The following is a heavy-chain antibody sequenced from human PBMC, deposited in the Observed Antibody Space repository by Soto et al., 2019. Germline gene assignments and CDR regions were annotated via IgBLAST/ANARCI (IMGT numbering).Heavy chain of an antibody. CDR1: GGSISSGDYY. CDR2: IYYSGST. Sequence: PSEILSLTCTVSGGSISSGDYYWSWIRQPPGKGLEWIGYIYYSGSTYYNPSLKSRVTISVDTSKNQFSLKLSSVTAADTAVYSCARAAGTLGYGMDVWGQGTTVNVSS. D-gene: IGHD6-13*01. CDR3: ARAAGTLGYGMDV. V-gene: IGHV4-30-4*01. J-gene: IGHJ6*02.